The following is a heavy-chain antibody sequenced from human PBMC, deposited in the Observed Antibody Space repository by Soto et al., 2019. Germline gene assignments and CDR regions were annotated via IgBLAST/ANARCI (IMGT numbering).Heavy chain of an antibody. CDR1: GFSLSTSGVG. CDR2: IYWDDDK. D-gene: IGHD6-19*01. CDR3: AHRPGYSSGWYENYYFDY. Sequence: QITLKESGPTLVKPTQTLTLTCTFSGFSLSTSGVGVGWIRQPPGKALEWLALIYWDDDKRYSPSLKSRLTITKDTSKNQVVLTMTNMDPVDTATYYYAHRPGYSSGWYENYYFDYWGQGTLVTVSS. J-gene: IGHJ4*02. V-gene: IGHV2-5*02.